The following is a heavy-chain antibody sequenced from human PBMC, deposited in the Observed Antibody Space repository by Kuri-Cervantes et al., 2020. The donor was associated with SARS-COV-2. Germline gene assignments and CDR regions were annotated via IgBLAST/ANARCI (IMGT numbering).Heavy chain of an antibody. CDR2: INAGNGNT. Sequence: ASVKVSCKVSGYTLTELSMHWVRQAPGKGLEWMGWINAGNGNTKYSQKFQGRVTITRDTSASTAYMELSSLRSEDTAVYYCARDPGYFGYDLQSALDYWGQGTLVTVSS. V-gene: IGHV1-3*01. CDR3: ARDPGYFGYDLQSALDY. J-gene: IGHJ4*02. CDR1: GYTLTELS. D-gene: IGHD5-12*01.